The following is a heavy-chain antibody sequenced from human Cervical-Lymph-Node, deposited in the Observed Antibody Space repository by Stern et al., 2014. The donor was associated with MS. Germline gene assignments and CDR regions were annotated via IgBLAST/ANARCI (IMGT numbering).Heavy chain of an antibody. CDR2: IYYSGST. CDR1: APPPTPPHSH. D-gene: IGHD1-26*01. CDR3: ARDGPQVGAGSFDI. J-gene: IGHJ3*02. Sequence: VQLVESGPGLVKPSQTLSLTCTVSAPPPTPPHSHPHPIRHHPGKALEXIPYIYYSGSTYYNPSLKSRVTISVDTSKNHFSLKLSSVTAADTAVYYCARDGPQVGAGSFDIWGQGTMVTVSS. V-gene: IGHV4-31*03.